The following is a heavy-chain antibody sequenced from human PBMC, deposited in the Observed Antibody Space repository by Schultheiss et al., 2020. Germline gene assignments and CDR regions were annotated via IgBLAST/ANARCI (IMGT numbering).Heavy chain of an antibody. V-gene: IGHV4-34*01. D-gene: IGHD5-24*01. J-gene: IGHJ4*02. Sequence: SETLSLTCTVSGGSISSYYWSWIRQPPGKGLEWIGEINHSGSTNYNPSLKSRVTISVDTSKNQFYLKLSSVTAADTAVYYCARDGDGYNGFDYWGQGTLVTVSS. CDR1: GGSISSYY. CDR2: INHSGST. CDR3: ARDGDGYNGFDY.